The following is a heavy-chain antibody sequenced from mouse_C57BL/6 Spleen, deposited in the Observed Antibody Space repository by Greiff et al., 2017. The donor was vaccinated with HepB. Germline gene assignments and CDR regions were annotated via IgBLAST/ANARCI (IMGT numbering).Heavy chain of an antibody. J-gene: IGHJ2*01. CDR3: ARVRYGSSYFDY. V-gene: IGHV1-82*01. Sequence: VQLQQSGPELVKPGASVKISCKASGYAFSSSWMNWVKQRPGKGLEWIGRIYPGDGDTNYNGKFKGKATLTADKSSSTAYMQLSSLTSEDSAVYFCARVRYGSSYFDYWGQGTTLTVSS. CDR2: IYPGDGDT. D-gene: IGHD1-1*01. CDR1: GYAFSSSW.